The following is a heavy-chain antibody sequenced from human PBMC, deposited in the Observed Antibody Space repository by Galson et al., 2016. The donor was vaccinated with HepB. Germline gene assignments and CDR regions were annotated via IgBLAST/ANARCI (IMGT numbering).Heavy chain of an antibody. CDR1: RFTFDNYA. CDR2: ISYDGGNR. CDR3: ARGYPMSGGDRLTPLIDY. J-gene: IGHJ4*02. V-gene: IGHV3-30-3*01. Sequence: SLRLSCAASRFTFDNYAMHWVRQAPGKGLEGVAVISYDGGNRYYADSVRGRFTISRDNSKNTLFLQMNSLSADDTAVYYCARGYPMSGGDRLTPLIDYWGQGTLVTVSS. D-gene: IGHD2-21*02.